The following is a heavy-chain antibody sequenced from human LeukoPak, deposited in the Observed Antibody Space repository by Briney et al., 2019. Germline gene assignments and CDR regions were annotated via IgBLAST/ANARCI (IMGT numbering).Heavy chain of an antibody. D-gene: IGHD3-10*01. CDR1: GFNFSDYY. J-gene: IGHJ4*02. Sequence: GGSLRLSYAASGFNFSDYYMSWIRQAPGKGLERVSYISSSGSTIYYADSVKGGFTISRDNAKNSLYVQLTMLRVEDTAVYDLAREILWFGELSYDYWGQGTLVTVYS. CDR2: ISSSGSTI. V-gene: IGHV3-11*04. CDR3: AREILWFGELSYDY.